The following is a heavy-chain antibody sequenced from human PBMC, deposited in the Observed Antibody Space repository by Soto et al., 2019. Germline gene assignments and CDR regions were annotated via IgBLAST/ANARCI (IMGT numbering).Heavy chain of an antibody. D-gene: IGHD6-13*01. CDR2: TSSDGGTK. Sequence: GGSLRLSCATSGFTFSGYSMHWFRQAPGKGLEWVAVTSSDGGTKFYADSVKGRFTVSRDNSKNTLSLQMNSLRAEDTAVYYCAILWLIAAAPTDAFDIWGKGTMVTVSS. J-gene: IGHJ3*02. CDR3: AILWLIAAAPTDAFDI. V-gene: IGHV3-30-3*01. CDR1: GFTFSGYS.